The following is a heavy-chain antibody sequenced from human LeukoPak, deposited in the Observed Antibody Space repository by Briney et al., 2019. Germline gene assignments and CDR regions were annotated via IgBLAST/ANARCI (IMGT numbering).Heavy chain of an antibody. CDR3: YSPEADY. Sequence: PGGSLRLSCAASGLTFSDYWMHWVRQAPGKGLVWVCRINPDGSSSSYADSVKGRFTISRDNAKNTLYLQMKSLRDEDTAVYYCYSPEADYWGQGTLVTVSS. V-gene: IGHV3-74*01. D-gene: IGHD2-15*01. CDR2: INPDGSSS. J-gene: IGHJ4*02. CDR1: GLTFSDYW.